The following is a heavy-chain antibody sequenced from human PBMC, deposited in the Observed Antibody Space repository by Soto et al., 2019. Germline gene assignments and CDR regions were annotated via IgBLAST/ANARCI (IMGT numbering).Heavy chain of an antibody. CDR3: AREISHDYGDNATYYYYYGMDV. CDR2: IWYVGSNK. D-gene: IGHD4-17*01. Sequence: QVQLVESGGGVVQPGRSLRLSCAASGFTFSSYGMQWVRQAPGKGLEWVAVIWYVGSNKYYADSVKGRFTISRDNSKNTLYLQMNSLRAEDTAVYYWAREISHDYGDNATYYYYYGMDVWGQGTTVTVSS. J-gene: IGHJ6*02. V-gene: IGHV3-33*01. CDR1: GFTFSSYG.